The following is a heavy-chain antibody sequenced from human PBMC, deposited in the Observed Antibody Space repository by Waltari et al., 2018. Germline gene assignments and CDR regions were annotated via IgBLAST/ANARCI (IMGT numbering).Heavy chain of an antibody. CDR2: IYYSGST. Sequence: QLQLQESGPGLVKPSETLSPTCPVSGGSFSSSSYYWAWLRQPPGKGLEGIGSIYYSGSTYYNPSLKSRVTISVDTSKNQFSLKVTSVTAADTAVYYCARRGSSGRAFDSWGQGTLVTVSS. D-gene: IGHD6-19*01. J-gene: IGHJ4*02. V-gene: IGHV4-39*07. CDR1: GGSFSSSSYY. CDR3: ARRGSSGRAFDS.